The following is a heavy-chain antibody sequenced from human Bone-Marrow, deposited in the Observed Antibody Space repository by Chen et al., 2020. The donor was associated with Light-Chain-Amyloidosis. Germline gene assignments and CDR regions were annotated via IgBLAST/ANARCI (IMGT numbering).Heavy chain of an antibody. Sequence: IGWVRQMPGKGLEWMGVIYPDDSDARYSPSFEGQVTISADKSITTAYLQWRSLKASDTAMYYCARRRDGYNFDYWSQGTLVTVSS. CDR2: IYPDDSDA. V-gene: IGHV5-51*01. CDR3: ARRRDGYNFDY. J-gene: IGHJ4*02. D-gene: IGHD5-12*01.